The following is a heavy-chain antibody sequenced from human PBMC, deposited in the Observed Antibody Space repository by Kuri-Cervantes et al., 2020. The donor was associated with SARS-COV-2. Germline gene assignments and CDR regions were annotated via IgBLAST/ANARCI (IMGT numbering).Heavy chain of an antibody. V-gene: IGHV3-23*01. CDR3: AKASVKAAAPFDS. J-gene: IGHJ4*02. Sequence: GESLKISCAASGFTFSSYAMSWVRQAPGKGLEWVSAISSSGCSTYYEDSVKGRFTISRDNSKNTLYLQMNSLRAEDTAVYYCAKASVKAAAPFDSWGQGTLVTVSS. D-gene: IGHD6-13*01. CDR1: GFTFSSYA. CDR2: ISSSGCST.